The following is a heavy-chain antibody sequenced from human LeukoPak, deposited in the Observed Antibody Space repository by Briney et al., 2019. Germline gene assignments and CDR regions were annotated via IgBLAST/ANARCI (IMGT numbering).Heavy chain of an antibody. CDR2: TIPILGIA. CDR3: ARRQGTTLSFDY. V-gene: IGHV1-69*04. J-gene: IGHJ4*02. CDR1: GDTFGSYA. Sequence: ASVKVSCKAPGDTFGSYAISWVRQAHGQGLEWMGRTIPILGIAKYAQKFQGRLTITADTSTSTAYMQLTNLRSDDTAVYYCARRQGTTLSFDYWGQGTLVTVSS. D-gene: IGHD1-1*01.